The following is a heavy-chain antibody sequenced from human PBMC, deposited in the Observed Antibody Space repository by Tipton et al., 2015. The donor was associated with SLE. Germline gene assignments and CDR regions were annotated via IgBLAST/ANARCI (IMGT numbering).Heavy chain of an antibody. D-gene: IGHD6-13*01. CDR2: VYISGDT. V-gene: IGHV4-61*02. J-gene: IGHJ4*01. Sequence: TLSLTCTVSGGSISRGSYFWTWIRQPAGKGLEWIGRVYISGDTNYNPSLKSRVTISVDTSKNQFFLRLTSVTAADTAVYYCALVAAVGRIDYWGHGTLVTVSP. CDR3: ALVAAVGRIDY. CDR1: GGSISRGSYF.